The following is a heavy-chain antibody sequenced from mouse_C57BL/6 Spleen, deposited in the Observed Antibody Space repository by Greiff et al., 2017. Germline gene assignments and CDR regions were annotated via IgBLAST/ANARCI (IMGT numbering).Heavy chain of an antibody. J-gene: IGHJ3*01. CDR3: ASGGGSSGLFAY. D-gene: IGHD3-2*02. V-gene: IGHV2-6*01. CDR1: GFSLTSYG. CDR2: IWGVGST. Sequence: VQLQQSGPGLVAPSQSLSITCTVSGFSLTSYGVDWVRQSPGKGLEWLGVIWGVGSTNYNSALKSRLSISKDNSKSQVFLKMNSLQTDDTAMYYCASGGGSSGLFAYWGQGTLVTVSA.